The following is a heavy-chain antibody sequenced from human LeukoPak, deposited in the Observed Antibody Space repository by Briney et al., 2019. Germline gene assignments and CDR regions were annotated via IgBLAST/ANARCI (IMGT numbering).Heavy chain of an antibody. J-gene: IGHJ4*02. V-gene: IGHV3-53*01. CDR3: ARDCGGDCYAAFDY. Sequence: GGSLRLSCAASGFTVSSNYMSWVRQAPGKGLEWVSVIYSGGSTYYADSVKGRFTISRDNSKNTLYLQMNSLRAEDTAVYYCARDCGGDCYAAFDYWGQGTLVTVSS. D-gene: IGHD2-21*02. CDR2: IYSGGST. CDR1: GFTVSSNY.